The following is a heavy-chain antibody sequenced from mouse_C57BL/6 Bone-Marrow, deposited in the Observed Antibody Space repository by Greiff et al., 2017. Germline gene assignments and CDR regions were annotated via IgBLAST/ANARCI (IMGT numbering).Heavy chain of an antibody. V-gene: IGHV1-69*01. J-gene: IGHJ1*03. CDR3: AREGTAQARWYFDV. CDR2: IDPSDSYT. D-gene: IGHD3-2*02. CDR1: GYTFTSYW. Sequence: VQLQQPGAELVMPGASVKLSCKASGYTFTSYWMHWVKQRPGQGLEWIGEIDPSDSYTNYNQKFKGKSTLTVDKSSSTAYMQLSSLTSEDSAVYYCAREGTAQARWYFDVWGTGTTVTVSS.